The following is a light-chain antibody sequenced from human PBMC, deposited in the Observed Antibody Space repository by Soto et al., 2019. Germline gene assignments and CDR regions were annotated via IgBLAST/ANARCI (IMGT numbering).Light chain of an antibody. Sequence: QSVLTQPASVSGSPGQSITISCTGTSSDVGGYNYVSWYQQHPGKAPKLMIFGVSNRPSGVSNRFSGSKSGNTASLTISGLQADDEADYYCSSYTISGTLFGGGTKLTVL. CDR3: SSYTISGTL. V-gene: IGLV2-14*01. CDR1: SSDVGGYNY. CDR2: GVS. J-gene: IGLJ2*01.